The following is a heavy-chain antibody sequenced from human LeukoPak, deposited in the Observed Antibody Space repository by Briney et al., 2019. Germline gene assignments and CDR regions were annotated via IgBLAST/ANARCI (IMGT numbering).Heavy chain of an antibody. CDR1: GFTFSSYT. CDR3: ASRTTGTTGFNY. V-gene: IGHV3-21*01. J-gene: IGHJ4*02. CDR2: ISSGSGYI. D-gene: IGHD1-7*01. Sequence: PGGSLRLSCAASGFTFSSYTMNWVRQAPGKGLQWLSSISSGSGYIFYADSMKGRFTISRDNAKNSLNLQMSSLRAEDTAVYYCASRTTGTTGFNYWGQGTLVTVSS.